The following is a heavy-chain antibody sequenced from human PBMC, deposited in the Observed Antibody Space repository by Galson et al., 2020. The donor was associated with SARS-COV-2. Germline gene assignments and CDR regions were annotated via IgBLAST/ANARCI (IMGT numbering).Heavy chain of an antibody. V-gene: IGHV3-11*01. CDR3: ARGLLVEENIRPDAFDV. CDR1: GLSFSDFY. CDR2: ISNTASII. J-gene: IGHJ3*01. D-gene: IGHD6-13*01. Sequence: GGSLRLSCAASGLSFSDFYMSWIRQAPGKGLEWDSIISNTASIIQYADSVEGRFTISRDNAKNSLYLQMNTLRAEDTAVYYCARGLLVEENIRPDAFDVWGQGTMVTVSS.